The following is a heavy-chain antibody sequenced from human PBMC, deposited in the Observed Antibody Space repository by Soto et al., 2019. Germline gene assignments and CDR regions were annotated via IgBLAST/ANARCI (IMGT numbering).Heavy chain of an antibody. D-gene: IGHD3-10*01. J-gene: IGHJ5*02. CDR2: IYHSGST. CDR3: ARTAMVRGAIAGWFDP. CDR1: GGSISSSNW. V-gene: IGHV4-4*02. Sequence: SETLSLTCAVSGGSISSSNWWSWVRQPPGKGLERIGEIYHSGSTNYNPSLKSRVTISVDKSKNQFSLKLSSVTAADTAVYYCARTAMVRGAIAGWFDPWGQGTLVTVSS.